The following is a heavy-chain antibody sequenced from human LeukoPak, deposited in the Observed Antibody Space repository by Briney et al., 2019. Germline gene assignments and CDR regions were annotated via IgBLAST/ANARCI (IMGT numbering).Heavy chain of an antibody. J-gene: IGHJ4*02. CDR1: GFTFSSSD. CDR3: ATDTPFPVPPRITAAGTPFDY. CDR2: ISGSGGST. D-gene: IGHD6-13*01. Sequence: GGSLRLSCAASGFTFSSSDMTWVRQVPGKGLEWVSSISGSGGSTYYADSVKGRFTISRDNSKNTLYLQMNSLRAEDTAVYFCATDTPFPVPPRITAAGTPFDYWGQGTLVTVSS. V-gene: IGHV3-23*01.